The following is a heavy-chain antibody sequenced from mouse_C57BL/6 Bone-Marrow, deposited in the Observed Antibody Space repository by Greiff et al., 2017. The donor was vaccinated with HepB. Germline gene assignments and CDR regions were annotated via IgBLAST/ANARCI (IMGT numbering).Heavy chain of an antibody. Sequence: EVQRVESGGGLVKPGGSLKLSCAASGFTFSDYGMHWVRQAPEKGLEWVAYISSGSSTIYYADTVKGRFTISRDNAKNTLFLQMTSLRSEDTAMFYCGRKKNGNVYWYFDVWGTGTTVTVSS. CDR2: ISSGSSTI. D-gene: IGHD2-1*01. CDR3: GRKKNGNVYWYFDV. CDR1: GFTFSDYG. V-gene: IGHV5-17*01. J-gene: IGHJ1*03.